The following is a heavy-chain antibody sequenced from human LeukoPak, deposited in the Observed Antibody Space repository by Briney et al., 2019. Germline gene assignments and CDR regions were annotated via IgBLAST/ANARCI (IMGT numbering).Heavy chain of an antibody. CDR1: GSTFSSYS. CDR2: ISSSSSYI. D-gene: IGHD1-26*01. J-gene: IGHJ3*02. CDR3: ARDRHSGSYPDAFDI. V-gene: IGHV3-21*01. Sequence: PGGSLRLSCAASGSTFSSYSMNWVRQAPGKGLEWVSSISSSSSYIYYADSVKGRFTISRDNAKNSLYLQMNSLRAEDTAVYYCARDRHSGSYPDAFDIWGQGTMVTVSS.